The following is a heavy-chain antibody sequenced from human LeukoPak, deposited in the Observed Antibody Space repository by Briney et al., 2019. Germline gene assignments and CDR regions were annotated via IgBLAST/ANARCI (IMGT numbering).Heavy chain of an antibody. CDR3: ARGTDAFDI. V-gene: IGHV4-61*02. J-gene: IGHJ3*02. CDR2: IYTSGST. Sequence: SENLSLTCTVSGGSISSGSYYWSWIRQPAGKGLEWIGRIYTSGSTNYNPSLKSRVTISVDTSKNQFSLKLSSVTAADTAVYYCARGTDAFDIWGQGTMVTVSS. CDR1: GGSISSGSYY.